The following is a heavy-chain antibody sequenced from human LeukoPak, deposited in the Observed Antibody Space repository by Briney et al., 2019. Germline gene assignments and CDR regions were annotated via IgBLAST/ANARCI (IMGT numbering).Heavy chain of an antibody. D-gene: IGHD3-10*01. CDR2: INPNSGGT. V-gene: IGHV1-2*06. CDR3: ASESGFGELSEGSDY. CDR1: GYTFTGYY. J-gene: IGHJ4*02. Sequence: ASVKVSCKASGYTFTGYYMHWLRQAPGQGLEWMGRINPNSGGTNYAQKFQGRVTMTRDTSISTAYMELSRLRSDDTAVYYCASESGFGELSEGSDYWGQGTLVTVSS.